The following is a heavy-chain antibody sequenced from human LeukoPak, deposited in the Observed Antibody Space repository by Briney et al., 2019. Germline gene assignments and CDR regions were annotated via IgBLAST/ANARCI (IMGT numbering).Heavy chain of an antibody. CDR1: GYTFTSYD. Sequence: ASVKVSCKASGYTFTSYDINWVRQATGQGLEWMGWMNPNSGNTGYAQKFQGRVTMTRNTSISTAYMELSSLRSEDTAVYYCARGAHRWGTTDYYYGMDVWGQGTTVTVSS. CDR2: MNPNSGNT. J-gene: IGHJ6*02. CDR3: ARGAHRWGTTDYYYGMDV. D-gene: IGHD1-1*01. V-gene: IGHV1-8*01.